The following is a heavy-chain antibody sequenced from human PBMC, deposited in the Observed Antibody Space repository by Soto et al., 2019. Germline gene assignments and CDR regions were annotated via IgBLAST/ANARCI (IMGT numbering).Heavy chain of an antibody. V-gene: IGHV3-33*01. J-gene: IGHJ6*02. CDR1: GFTFSTYG. Sequence: GGSLRLSCAASGFTFSTYGMYWVRQAPGKGLEWVAVIWYDGSNKYYVDSVKGRFSISRDNSKNTLYLQMNSLRAEDTAVYFCAGESLRGEQAAIANYSSGMAVWGQGPRVTV. CDR2: IWYDGSNK. CDR3: AGESLRGEQAAIANYSSGMAV. D-gene: IGHD2-2*02.